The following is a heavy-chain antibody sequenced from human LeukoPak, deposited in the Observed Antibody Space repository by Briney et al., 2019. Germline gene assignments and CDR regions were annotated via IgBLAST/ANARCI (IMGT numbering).Heavy chain of an antibody. D-gene: IGHD3-10*01. CDR2: IIPIFGSA. CDR1: GYTLTELS. CDR3: ARGSYGSGFYLWFDP. V-gene: IGHV1-69*13. J-gene: IGHJ5*02. Sequence: SVKVSCKVSGYTLTELSMHWVRQAPGQGLEWMGGIIPIFGSANYAQNFQGRVTINADESTSTAYMELRSLRSEDTAVYYCARGSYGSGFYLWFDPWGQGTQVTVSS.